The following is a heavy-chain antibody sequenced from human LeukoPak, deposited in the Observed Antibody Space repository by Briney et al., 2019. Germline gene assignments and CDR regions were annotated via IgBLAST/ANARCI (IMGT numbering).Heavy chain of an antibody. CDR1: GYTFTSYD. V-gene: IGHV1-8*01. Sequence: GASVKVSCKASGYTFTSYDINWVRQATGQGLEWMGWMNPNSGNTGYAQKFQGRVTMTRNTSISTAYMELSSLRSEDTAVYYCARVNRYYYGSGRIDAFDIWGQGTMVTVSS. J-gene: IGHJ3*02. CDR3: ARVNRYYYGSGRIDAFDI. CDR2: MNPNSGNT. D-gene: IGHD3-10*01.